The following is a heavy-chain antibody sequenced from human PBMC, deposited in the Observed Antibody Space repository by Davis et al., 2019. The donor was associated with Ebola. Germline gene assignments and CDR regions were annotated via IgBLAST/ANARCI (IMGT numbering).Heavy chain of an antibody. CDR2: ISSSSSYI. CDR1: GFTFSSYS. V-gene: IGHV3-21*01. Sequence: GESLKISCAASGFTFSSYSMNWVRQAPGKGLEWVSSISSSSSYIYYADSVKGRFTISRDNAKNSLYLQMNSLRAEDTAVYYCARETYYYDSSGYYPLFDYWGQGTLVTVPS. CDR3: ARETYYYDSSGYYPLFDY. J-gene: IGHJ4*02. D-gene: IGHD3-22*01.